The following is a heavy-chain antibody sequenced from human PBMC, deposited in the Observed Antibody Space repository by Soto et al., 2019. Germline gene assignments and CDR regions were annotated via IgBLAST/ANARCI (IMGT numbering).Heavy chain of an antibody. D-gene: IGHD2-2*01. V-gene: IGHV3-11*04. Sequence: QVQLVESGGGLVKPGGSLRLSCAASGFTFSDYYMSWIRQAPGKGLEWVSYISGSGRTIYYADSVKGRFTISRDNAKNSLYLQMNSLRAEDTAVYYCARVTTVASWNWFDPLGQGTLVTVSS. CDR1: GFTFSDYY. CDR2: ISGSGRTI. J-gene: IGHJ5*02. CDR3: ARVTTVASWNWFDP.